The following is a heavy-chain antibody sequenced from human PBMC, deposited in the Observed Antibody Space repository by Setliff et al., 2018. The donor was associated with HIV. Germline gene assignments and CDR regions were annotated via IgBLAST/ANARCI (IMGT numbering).Heavy chain of an antibody. CDR1: GGTFDSHA. D-gene: IGHD6-19*01. J-gene: IGHJ4*02. CDR2: IIHILGIR. CDR3: ARVPASGWYYFDY. V-gene: IGHV1-69*10. Sequence: GASVKVSCKASGGTFDSHAISWVRQAPGQGFEWMGGIIHILGIRNYAQKFQGRVIITTDESTGTAYMELSRLRSDDTAVYYCARVPASGWYYFDYWGQGTLVTVSS.